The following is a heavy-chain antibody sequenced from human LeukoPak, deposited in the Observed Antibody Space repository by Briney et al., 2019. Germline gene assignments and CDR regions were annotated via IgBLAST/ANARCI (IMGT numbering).Heavy chain of an antibody. CDR1: GFTFSSYA. CDR2: ISGSGGST. CDR3: AKDFSGWQLYFDY. J-gene: IGHJ4*02. D-gene: IGHD6-19*01. V-gene: IGHV3-23*01. Sequence: SGGSLRLSCAASGFTFSSYAMSWVRQAPGKGLEWVSAISGSGGSTYYADSVKGRFTISRDNSKNTLYLQMNSLRAEGTAVYYCAKDFSGWQLYFDYWGQGTLVTVSS.